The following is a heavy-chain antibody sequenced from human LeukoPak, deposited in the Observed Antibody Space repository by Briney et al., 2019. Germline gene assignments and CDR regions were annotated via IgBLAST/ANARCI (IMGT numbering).Heavy chain of an antibody. J-gene: IGHJ4*03. CDR2: INHSGST. CDR3: AREAAAGNDY. D-gene: IGHD6-13*01. V-gene: IGHV4-34*01. Sequence: KPSETLSLTCAVYGGSFSGYYWSWIRQPPGKGLEWIGEINHSGSTNYNPSLKSRVTISVDTSKNQFSLKLSSVTAADTAVYYCAREAAAGNDYWGQGTTVTVSS. CDR1: GGSFSGYY.